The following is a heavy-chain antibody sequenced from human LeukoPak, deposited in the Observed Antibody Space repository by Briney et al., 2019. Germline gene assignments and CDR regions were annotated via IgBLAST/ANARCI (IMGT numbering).Heavy chain of an antibody. CDR1: GFTFSSYA. CDR3: AKVGTRQLAAFDI. V-gene: IGHV3-23*01. J-gene: IGHJ3*02. CDR2: ISGSGGST. Sequence: GGSLRLSCAASGFTFSSYAMSWVRQAPGKGLEWVSAISGSGGSTYYADPVKGRLAISRDNSKSTLYLQMNSLRAEDTAVYYCAKVGTRQLAAFDIWGQGTMVTVSS. D-gene: IGHD6-13*01.